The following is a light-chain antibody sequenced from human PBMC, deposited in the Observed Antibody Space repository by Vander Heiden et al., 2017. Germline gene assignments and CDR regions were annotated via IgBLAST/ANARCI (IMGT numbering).Light chain of an antibody. CDR1: QSLVYSDGNTY. J-gene: IGKJ2*01. Sequence: DVVMTQSPLSMPVTLVQPASISCSPRQSLVYSDGNTYLNWFQQRSGQASRRLIYKVSKRDSGVRDRFSGSGEGPDFTLKISSGVAEDVGVYYCMQGTYGVQASTFGQGTKLEIK. V-gene: IGKV2-30*01. CDR2: KVS. CDR3: MQGTYGVQAST.